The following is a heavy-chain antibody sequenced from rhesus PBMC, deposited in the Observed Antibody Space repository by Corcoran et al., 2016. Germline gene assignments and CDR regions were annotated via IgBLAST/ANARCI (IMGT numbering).Heavy chain of an antibody. CDR2: IYSKSEST. J-gene: IGHJ4*01. D-gene: IGHD1-1-1*01. Sequence: QVQLQESGPGLVKPSETLSLTCAVSGGSISSSNWWSWIRQPPGKGLEWIGGIYSKSESTNNNPSLRRRVNMSKDTSKNQFAWKLSSVTAADTAVYYCARRKYSWNYFDYWGQGVLVTVSS. CDR3: ARRKYSWNYFDY. V-gene: IGHV4S12*01. CDR1: GGSISSSNW.